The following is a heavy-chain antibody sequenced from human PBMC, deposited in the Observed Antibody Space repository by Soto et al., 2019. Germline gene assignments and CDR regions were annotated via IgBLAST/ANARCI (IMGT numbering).Heavy chain of an antibody. J-gene: IGHJ4*02. Sequence: QVQLVQSGAEVKKPGASVKVSCKASGYTFVSYAIHWVRQAPGQRLEWMGWINIGSGDTKYSQKFQDRVTITRDTSANAGYMEMSSLRSEDTAVYYCARGGYYESSGYYYPYYFDYWGQGTLVTVSS. CDR3: ARGGYYESSGYYYPYYFDY. CDR1: GYTFVSYA. CDR2: INIGSGDT. V-gene: IGHV1-3*04. D-gene: IGHD3-22*01.